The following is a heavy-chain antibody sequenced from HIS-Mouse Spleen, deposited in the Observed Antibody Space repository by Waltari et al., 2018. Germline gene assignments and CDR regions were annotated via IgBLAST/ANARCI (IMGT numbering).Heavy chain of an antibody. V-gene: IGHV1-2*02. D-gene: IGHD6-6*01. CDR2: IKPNRCGT. CDR3: ARDLWQLVGDAFDI. Sequence: QVQLVQSGAEVKKPGASVKVSCKASGYTFTGYYMHWVRQAPGQGLEGMGGIKPNRCGTNNAQKFKGRVTMTRDTSISTAYMELGRLRSDDTAVYYCARDLWQLVGDAFDIWGQGTMVTVSS. J-gene: IGHJ3*02. CDR1: GYTFTGYY.